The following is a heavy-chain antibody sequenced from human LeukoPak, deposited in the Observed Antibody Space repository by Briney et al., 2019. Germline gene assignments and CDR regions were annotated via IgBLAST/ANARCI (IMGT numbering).Heavy chain of an antibody. D-gene: IGHD3-22*01. CDR1: GFTFSSFE. V-gene: IGHV3-48*03. J-gene: IGHJ4*02. Sequence: GGSLRLSCAASGFTFSSFEMNWVRQAPGKGLEWVSFISSSGRTIYYADSVKGRFTISRDNAKNSLYLQMNSLRPADTAVYYCSEIGGYHDSSCFYYVPNEYWGQGTPVTVSS. CDR2: ISSSGRTI. CDR3: SEIGGYHDSSCFYYVPNEY.